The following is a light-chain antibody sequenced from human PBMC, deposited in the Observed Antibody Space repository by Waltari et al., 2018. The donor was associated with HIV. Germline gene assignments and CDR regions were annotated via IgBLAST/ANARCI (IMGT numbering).Light chain of an antibody. Sequence: PGERATLSCRASESVSSDLAWIQQRPGQAPRLLIYDASNRATGVPARFTGSGSGTDFTLTISSLQPEDFAFYFCQQRSNWPPLTFGGGTK. CDR1: ESVSSD. CDR2: DAS. J-gene: IGKJ4*01. V-gene: IGKV3-11*01. CDR3: QQRSNWPPLT.